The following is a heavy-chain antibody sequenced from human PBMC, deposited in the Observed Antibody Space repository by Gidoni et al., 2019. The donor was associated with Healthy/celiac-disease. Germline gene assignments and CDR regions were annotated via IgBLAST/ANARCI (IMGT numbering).Heavy chain of an antibody. CDR2: ISGSGGST. V-gene: IGHV3-23*01. CDR3: AQDVGSGWYYGMDV. D-gene: IGHD6-19*01. CDR1: GFTFSSYA. Sequence: EVQLLESGGGLVQPGGSLRVACGASGFTFSSYAMSWVRQAPGKGLEWVSSISGSGGSTYYAVSVKALFTISRDNSKNTLYLQMNSLRAEATAVYYCAQDVGSGWYYGMDVWGQGTTVTVSS. J-gene: IGHJ6*02.